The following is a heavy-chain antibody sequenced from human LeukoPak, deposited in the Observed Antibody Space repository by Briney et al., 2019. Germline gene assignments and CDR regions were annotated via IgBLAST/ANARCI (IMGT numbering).Heavy chain of an antibody. CDR2: ISSSSSYI. D-gene: IGHD6-19*01. Sequence: GGSLRLSCAASGFTFSSYSMNWVRQAPGKGLEWVSSISSSSSYICYADSVKGRFTISRDNAKNSLYLQMNSLRAEDTAVYYCASGPAVAGKDYWGQGTLVTVSS. CDR3: ASGPAVAGKDY. CDR1: GFTFSSYS. V-gene: IGHV3-21*01. J-gene: IGHJ4*02.